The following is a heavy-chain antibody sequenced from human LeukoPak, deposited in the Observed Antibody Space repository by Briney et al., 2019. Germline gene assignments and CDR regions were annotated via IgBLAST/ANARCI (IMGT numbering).Heavy chain of an antibody. CDR3: GRACSGNSCYSDNWVDA. J-gene: IGHJ5*02. CDR2: LNPKSGGT. CDR1: GYTFTDYY. V-gene: IGHV1-2*06. D-gene: IGHD2-15*01. Sequence: ASVKVSCKASGYTFTDYYMHWVRQAPGQGREWMGRLNPKSGGTDYAQNFQGRVTMTRDTSISTAYMELSSLTSDDTAVYYCGRACSGNSCYSDNWVDAWGQGTQVTVSS.